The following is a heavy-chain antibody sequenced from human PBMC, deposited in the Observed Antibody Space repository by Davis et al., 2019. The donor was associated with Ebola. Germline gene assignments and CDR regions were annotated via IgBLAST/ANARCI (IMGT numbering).Heavy chain of an antibody. J-gene: IGHJ4*02. V-gene: IGHV3-23*01. CDR2: ISGSGGST. CDR3: AKDGPFGVVVYYFDY. Sequence: ETLSLTCTVSGGSISTSGSYWGWVRQAPGKGLEWVSAISGSGGSTYYADSVKGRFTISRDNSKNTLYLQMNSLRAEDTAVYYCAKDGPFGVVVYYFDYWGQGTLVTVSS. CDR1: GGSISTSG. D-gene: IGHD2-15*01.